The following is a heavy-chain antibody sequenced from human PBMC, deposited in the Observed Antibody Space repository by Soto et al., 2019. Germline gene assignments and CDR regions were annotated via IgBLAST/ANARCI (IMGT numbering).Heavy chain of an antibody. Sequence: QVQLQQWGAGLLKPSETLSLTCAVYGGFVSSGSYYWSWIRQPPGKGLEWIGEMSHSGGTHFNPSLKGRVTILVDTCKRQFSLKMSSVTAADAALYYCARVERGTATTVVDAFDIWGPGTMVTVSS. CDR3: ARVERGTATTVVDAFDI. D-gene: IGHD1-1*01. CDR2: MSHSGGT. CDR1: GGFVSSGSYY. V-gene: IGHV4-34*01. J-gene: IGHJ3*02.